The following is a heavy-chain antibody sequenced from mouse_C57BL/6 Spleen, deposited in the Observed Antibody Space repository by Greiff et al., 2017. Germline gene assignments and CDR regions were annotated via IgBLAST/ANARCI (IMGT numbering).Heavy chain of an antibody. D-gene: IGHD1-1*01. V-gene: IGHV14-4*01. CDR1: GFNIKDDY. Sequence: VQLQQSGAELVRPGASVKLSCTASGFNIKDDYMHWVKQRPEQGLEWIGWIDPENGDTEYASKFQGKATITADKSSNTAYLQLSSLTSEDTAVYYCTTHDCYGSSEFAYWGQGTLVTVSA. CDR2: IDPENGDT. CDR3: TTHDCYGSSEFAY. J-gene: IGHJ3*01.